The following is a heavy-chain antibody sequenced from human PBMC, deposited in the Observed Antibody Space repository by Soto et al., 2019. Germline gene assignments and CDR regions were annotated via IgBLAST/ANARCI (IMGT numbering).Heavy chain of an antibody. CDR3: ARGSFGDCCDY. Sequence: GASVKVYCKASGYTFTYRYPHWVRQAPGQGLEWMGWITPFNGNTNYAQKLQGRVTMTRGRSTSTAYMELSSLSSDDTAVYYCARGSFGDCCDYWGQGTLVTVSS. V-gene: IGHV1-45*02. D-gene: IGHD3-10*01. CDR2: ITPFNGNT. CDR1: GYTFTYRY. J-gene: IGHJ4*02.